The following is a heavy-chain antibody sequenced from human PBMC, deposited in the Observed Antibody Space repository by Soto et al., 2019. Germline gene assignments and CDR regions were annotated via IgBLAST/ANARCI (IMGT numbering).Heavy chain of an antibody. CDR3: ARARWYYYGSGSYYNDPRYNWFDP. V-gene: IGHV1-69*13. CDR1: GGTFSSYA. CDR2: IIPIFGTA. D-gene: IGHD3-10*01. J-gene: IGHJ5*02. Sequence: SVKVSCKASGGTFSSYAISCVRQAPGQGLEWMGGIIPIFGTANYAQKFQGRVTITADESTSTAYMELSSLRSEDTAVYYCARARWYYYGSGSYYNDPRYNWFDPWGQGTLVTVSS.